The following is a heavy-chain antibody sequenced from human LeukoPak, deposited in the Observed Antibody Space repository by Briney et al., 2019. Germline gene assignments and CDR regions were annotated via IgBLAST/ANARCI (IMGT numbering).Heavy chain of an antibody. Sequence: PGRSLRLSCAASGFTFSSYGMHWVRQAPGKGLEWVAVISYDGSNKYYADSVKGRFTISRDNSKNTLYLQMNSLRAEDTAVYYCARDMSRIAVAGIVPWGQGTLVTVSS. CDR2: ISYDGSNK. D-gene: IGHD6-19*01. CDR1: GFTFSSYG. J-gene: IGHJ5*02. V-gene: IGHV3-30*03. CDR3: ARDMSRIAVAGIVP.